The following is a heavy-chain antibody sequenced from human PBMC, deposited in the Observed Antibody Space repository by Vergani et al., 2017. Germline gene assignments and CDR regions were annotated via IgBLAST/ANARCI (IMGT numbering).Heavy chain of an antibody. CDR1: GFKFSDHY. V-gene: IGHV3-11*04. Sequence: LEESGGGSVKPGGSLRLSCAASGFKFSDHYMSWIRQAPGKGLEWVSHISPVASTVSYTDSVTGRFTVSRDNDNNSLTLDMTTLRVEDTAVYYGAKNPXISTTRHYYAMDVWGQGTTVTVSS. CDR3: AKNPXISTTRHYYAMDV. CDR2: ISPVASTV. D-gene: IGHD1-1*01. J-gene: IGHJ6*02.